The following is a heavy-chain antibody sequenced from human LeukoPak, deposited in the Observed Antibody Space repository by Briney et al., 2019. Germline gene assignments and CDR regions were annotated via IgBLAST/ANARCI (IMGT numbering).Heavy chain of an antibody. Sequence: PGGSLRLSCAASAFTFSSYEINWVRQAPGKGLEWVSYISSSGSTRYYADSVKGRFTISRDNAKNSLYLQMNSLRAEDTAVYYCARGTIFGVVIIGFDYWGQGTLVTVSS. CDR2: ISSSGSTR. CDR3: ARGTIFGVVIIGFDY. J-gene: IGHJ4*02. V-gene: IGHV3-48*03. CDR1: AFTFSSYE. D-gene: IGHD3-3*01.